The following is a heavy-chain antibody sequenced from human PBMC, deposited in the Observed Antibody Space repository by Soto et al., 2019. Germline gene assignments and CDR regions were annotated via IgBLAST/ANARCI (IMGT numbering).Heavy chain of an antibody. D-gene: IGHD3-10*01. CDR2: IYSGGST. Sequence: QLQVQESGPGQVKPSETLSLTCSVSGGSISTTSHYWVWIRQPPGKGLEWIGSIYSGGSTYYNPSPQTRVTLTVHTSKNHFSPNLSSVTAAATAIYYCARSWSLGALLHRHSGMDVWGPGTTVTVSS. CDR3: ARSWSLGALLHRHSGMDV. V-gene: IGHV4-39*02. CDR1: GGSISTTSHY. J-gene: IGHJ6*02.